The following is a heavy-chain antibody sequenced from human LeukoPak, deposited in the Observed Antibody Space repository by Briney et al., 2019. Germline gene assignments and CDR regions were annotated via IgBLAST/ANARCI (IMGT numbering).Heavy chain of an antibody. J-gene: IGHJ4*02. V-gene: IGHV3-30-3*01. CDR3: ARDIVVVVADPGFDY. Sequence: GGSLRLSCAASGFTFSSYAMHWVRQAPGKGLEWVAVISYDGSNKYYADSVKGRFTISRDNSKNTLYLQMNSLRAEDTAVYYCARDIVVVVADPGFDYWGQGTLVTVSS. CDR2: ISYDGSNK. D-gene: IGHD2-15*01. CDR1: GFTFSSYA.